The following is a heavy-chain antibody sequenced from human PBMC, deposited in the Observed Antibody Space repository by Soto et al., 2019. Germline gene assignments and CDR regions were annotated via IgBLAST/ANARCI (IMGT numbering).Heavy chain of an antibody. Sequence: PSETLSLTCTVSGGSISSYYWSWTRQPPGKGLEWIGYIYYSGSTNYNPSLKSRVTISVDTSKNQFSLKLSSVTAADTAVYYCARTPRYYDILTGYYYYYGMDVWGQGTTVTVSS. CDR1: GGSISSYY. J-gene: IGHJ6*02. CDR2: IYYSGST. V-gene: IGHV4-59*01. CDR3: ARTPRYYDILTGYYYYYGMDV. D-gene: IGHD3-9*01.